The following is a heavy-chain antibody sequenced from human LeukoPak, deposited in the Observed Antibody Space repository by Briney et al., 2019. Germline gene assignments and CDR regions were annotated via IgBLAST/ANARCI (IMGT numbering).Heavy chain of an antibody. J-gene: IGHJ1*01. V-gene: IGHV3-30*03. CDR2: ISYDGSNK. D-gene: IGHD2-2*01. CDR3: ARGGRVVPAGGIRYFQH. Sequence: GGSLRLSCAASGFTFSSYSMHWVRQAPRKRLEWVAVISYDGSNKYYADSVKGRFTISRDNSQNTLYLQMNSVRAEDTAVYYCARGGRVVPAGGIRYFQHWGQGNLVTLSS. CDR1: GFTFSSYS.